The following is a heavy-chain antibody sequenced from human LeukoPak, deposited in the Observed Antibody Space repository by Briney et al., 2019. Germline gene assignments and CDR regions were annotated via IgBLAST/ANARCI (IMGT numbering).Heavy chain of an antibody. CDR2: IYYSGST. CDR3: ARGRGYDLFDY. D-gene: IGHD5-12*01. CDR1: GGSVSSGSYY. V-gene: IGHV4-61*01. J-gene: IGHJ4*02. Sequence: PSETLSPTSTVSGGSVSSGSYYWSWIRQPPGKGLEWIGYIYYSGSTNYNPSLKSRVTISVDTSKNQFSLKLSSVTAADTAVYYCARGRGYDLFDYWGQGTLVTVSS.